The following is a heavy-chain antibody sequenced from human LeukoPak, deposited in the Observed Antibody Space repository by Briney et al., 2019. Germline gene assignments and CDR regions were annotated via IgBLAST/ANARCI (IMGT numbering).Heavy chain of an antibody. J-gene: IGHJ6*03. V-gene: IGHV4-4*07. CDR1: GGSISSYY. Sequence: SETLSLTCTVSGGSISSYYWSWIRQPPGKGLEWIGRIYSSGSTNYNPSLKSRVTMSVDTSKNQFSLKLSSVTAADTAVYYCARGEGIYYYFYMDVWRKGTTVTISS. CDR3: ARGEGIYYYFYMDV. CDR2: IYSSGST.